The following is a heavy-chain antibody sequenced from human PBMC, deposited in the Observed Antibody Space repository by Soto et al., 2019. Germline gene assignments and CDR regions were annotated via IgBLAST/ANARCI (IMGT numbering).Heavy chain of an antibody. CDR3: ARNYDFWSGYRFWFDP. CDR2: IIPIFGTA. Sequence: SVKVYCKASAGPFSSDSISWVRHATVQGLEWMGGIIPIFGTANYAQKFQGRVTITADESTSTAYMELSSLRSEDTAVYYCARNYDFWSGYRFWFDPWGQGTLVTVSS. CDR1: AGPFSSDS. J-gene: IGHJ5*02. D-gene: IGHD3-3*01. V-gene: IGHV1-69*13.